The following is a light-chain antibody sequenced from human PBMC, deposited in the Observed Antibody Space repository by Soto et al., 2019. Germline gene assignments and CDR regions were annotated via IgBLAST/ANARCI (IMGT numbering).Light chain of an antibody. Sequence: IVLTQSPGTLSLSPGGRATLSCRASQSISSSYLAWYQQEPGQAPRLLIYGASSRATAIPDRFSGSGSGTDFTLTISRLEPEDSAVYYCQQYDDSPGTFGQGTKVEIK. V-gene: IGKV3-20*01. CDR2: GAS. CDR1: QSISSSY. CDR3: QQYDDSPGT. J-gene: IGKJ1*01.